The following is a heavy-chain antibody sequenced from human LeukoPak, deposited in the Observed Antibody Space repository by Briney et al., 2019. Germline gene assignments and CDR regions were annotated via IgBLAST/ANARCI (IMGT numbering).Heavy chain of an antibody. D-gene: IGHD6-6*01. V-gene: IGHV1-69*04. CDR3: AREARSSGPFDY. CDR2: IIPILGIA. J-gene: IGHJ4*02. CDR1: GGTFSSYA. Sequence: SVKVSCKASGGTFSSYAISWVRQAPGQGLEWMGRIIPILGIANYAQKFQGRVTITADKSTSTAYMELSSLRSEDTAVYYGAREARSSGPFDYWGQGTLVTVSS.